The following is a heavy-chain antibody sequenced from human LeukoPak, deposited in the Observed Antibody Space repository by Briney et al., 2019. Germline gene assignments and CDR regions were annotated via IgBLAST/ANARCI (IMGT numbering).Heavy chain of an antibody. J-gene: IGHJ6*02. V-gene: IGHV3-74*01. Sequence: PGGSLRLSCAASGFTFRDYCMHWVRQAPGKGLVWVSRINSDGSSLSYADSVKGRLTISRDNAKNTLYLQMNSLRAEDTAVYYCARDYAYSNYYYGYFYGMDVWGQGTTVTVSS. CDR1: GFTFRDYC. CDR2: INSDGSSL. D-gene: IGHD4-11*01. CDR3: ARDYAYSNYYYGYFYGMDV.